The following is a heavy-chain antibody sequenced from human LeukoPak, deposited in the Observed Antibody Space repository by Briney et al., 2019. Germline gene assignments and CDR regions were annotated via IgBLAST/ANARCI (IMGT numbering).Heavy chain of an antibody. CDR3: ARNGRFWSGYYLFDY. CDR1: GYTFTSYY. V-gene: IGHV1-46*01. D-gene: IGHD3-3*01. J-gene: IGHJ4*02. CDR2: IDPSGGST. Sequence: ASVKVSCKASGYTFTSYYMHWVRQAPGQGLEWMGIIDPSGGSTSYAQKFQGRVTMTRDTSTSTVYMELSSLRSEDTAVYYCARNGRFWSGYYLFDYWGQGALVTVSS.